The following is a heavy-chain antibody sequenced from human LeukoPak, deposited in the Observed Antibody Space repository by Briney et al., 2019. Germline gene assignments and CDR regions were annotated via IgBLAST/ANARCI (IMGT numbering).Heavy chain of an antibody. Sequence: GGSLRLSCAGSGFYSNNYARCAMSWVRQARGECLEWVSAISGTADTTKYADSVKGRFTISRDNSKNTLYLQMTSLRAEDTAVYYCAKGWDNFYFYYYMDVWGKGTMVTVSS. D-gene: IGHD1-26*01. V-gene: IGHV3-23*01. CDR2: ISGTADTT. J-gene: IGHJ6*03. CDR3: AKGWDNFYFYYYMDV. CDR1: GFYSNNYA.